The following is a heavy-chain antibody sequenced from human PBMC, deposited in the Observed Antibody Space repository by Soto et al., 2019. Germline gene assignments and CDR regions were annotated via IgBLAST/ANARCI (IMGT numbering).Heavy chain of an antibody. V-gene: IGHV1-2*02. Sequence: GXSVKVSFKASGYTFTGYYMHWVRQAPGQGLEWMGWINPNSGGTNYAQKFQGRVTMTRDTSISTAYMELSRLRSDDTAVYYCARVGSSSTSCYRSAFLAHDAFDIWGQGTMVTVSS. CDR1: GYTFTGYY. CDR2: INPNSGGT. J-gene: IGHJ3*02. CDR3: ARVGSSSTSCYRSAFLAHDAFDI. D-gene: IGHD2-2*01.